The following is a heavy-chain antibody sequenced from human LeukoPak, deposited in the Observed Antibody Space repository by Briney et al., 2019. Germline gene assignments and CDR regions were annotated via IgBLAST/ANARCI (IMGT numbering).Heavy chain of an antibody. Sequence: SVKVSCKASGGTFSSYAISWVRQAPGQGLEWMGRIIPIFGIANYAQKFQGRVTITADKSTSTAYMELSSLRSEDTAVYYCATEGSDILTGYYRGIRWFDPWGQGTLVTVSS. D-gene: IGHD3-9*01. CDR2: IIPIFGIA. CDR3: ATEGSDILTGYYRGIRWFDP. V-gene: IGHV1-69*04. J-gene: IGHJ5*02. CDR1: GGTFSSYA.